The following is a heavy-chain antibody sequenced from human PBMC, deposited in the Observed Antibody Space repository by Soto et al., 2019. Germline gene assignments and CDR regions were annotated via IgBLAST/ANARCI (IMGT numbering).Heavy chain of an antibody. CDR2: TGDSGAST. CDR1: GFSFSSFA. CDR3: AKGVVLDV. J-gene: IGHJ6*04. D-gene: IGHD2-15*01. V-gene: IGHV3-23*01. Sequence: EVLLLESGGGLVQPGGSLRLSCEASGFSFSSFAMNWVRQAPGKGLEWVSATGDSGASTYYADSVKGRFTISIDNSRNTLYLQLNSLRAEATDVYYRAKGVVLDVWGNGTTVTVSS.